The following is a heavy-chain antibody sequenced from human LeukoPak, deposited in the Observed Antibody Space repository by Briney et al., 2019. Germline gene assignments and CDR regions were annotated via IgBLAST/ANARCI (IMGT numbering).Heavy chain of an antibody. CDR3: ARAYSGYDGGLLDP. Sequence: GGSLRLSFAASGFTVSSNYMSWVRRAPGKGLEWVSVIYSGGNTYYADSVKGRFTISRDDSKNTLYLQMNSLRAEDTAVYYCARAYSGYDGGLLDPWGQGTLVTVSS. CDR2: IYSGGNT. CDR1: GFTVSSNY. D-gene: IGHD5-12*01. J-gene: IGHJ5*02. V-gene: IGHV3-53*01.